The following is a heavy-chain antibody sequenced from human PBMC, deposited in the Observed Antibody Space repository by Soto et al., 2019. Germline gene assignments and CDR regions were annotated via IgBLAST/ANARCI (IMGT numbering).Heavy chain of an antibody. CDR1: GFTFSSYA. Sequence: EVQLLESGGGLVQPGGSLRLSCAASGFTFSSYAMSWVRQAPGKGLEWVSAISGSGGSTYYADSVKGRFTISRDKSKNTLYLQMNSLRAEDTAVYYCAKDGVLWFGEEIDYWGQGTLVTVSS. J-gene: IGHJ4*02. V-gene: IGHV3-23*01. CDR3: AKDGVLWFGEEIDY. CDR2: ISGSGGST. D-gene: IGHD3-10*01.